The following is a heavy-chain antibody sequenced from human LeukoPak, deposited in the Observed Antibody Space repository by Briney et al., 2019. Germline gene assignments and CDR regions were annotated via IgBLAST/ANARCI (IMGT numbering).Heavy chain of an antibody. V-gene: IGHV3-30-3*01. CDR2: ISYDGSNK. CDR3: ARAIHVDYGDYSYFDY. Sequence: GRSLRLSCAASGFTFSSYAMHWVRQAPGKGLEWVAVISYDGSNKYYADSVKGRFTISRDNSKNTLYLQMNSLRAEDTAVYYCARAIHVDYGDYSYFDYWGQGTLVTVSS. J-gene: IGHJ4*02. D-gene: IGHD4-17*01. CDR1: GFTFSSYA.